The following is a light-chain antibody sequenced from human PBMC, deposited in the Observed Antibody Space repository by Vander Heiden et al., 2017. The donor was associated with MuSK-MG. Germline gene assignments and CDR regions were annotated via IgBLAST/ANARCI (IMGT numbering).Light chain of an antibody. J-gene: IGLJ2*01. CDR2: DVS. V-gene: IGLV2-14*01. CDR1: SRDFVGYNY. Sequence: SALTHPASVSRSPEQSITLSCTGTSRDFVGYNYVSWYHQHPRTPPKLMIYDVSNRTSGVSNRFSGCKSGNTASLTISGLQAEDEADYYCSSDTSSSTKVFGGGTKLTVL. CDR3: SSDTSSSTKV.